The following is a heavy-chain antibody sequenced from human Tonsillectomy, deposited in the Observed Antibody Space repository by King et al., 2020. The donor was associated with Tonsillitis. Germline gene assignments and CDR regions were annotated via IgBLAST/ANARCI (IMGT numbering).Heavy chain of an antibody. CDR2: IKPDGSDQ. Sequence: VQLVESGGGLVQPGGSLRLSCVASGSTFISYWMSWVRQAPGKGLKWVANIKPDGSDQHSLASVKGRITISSDNAKNSLSLQMNNLRPEDTAVYYCAKYGDWYFDYWGQGTLVTVSS. CDR3: AKYGDWYFDY. CDR1: GSTFISYW. D-gene: IGHD4-17*01. V-gene: IGHV3-7*01. J-gene: IGHJ4*02.